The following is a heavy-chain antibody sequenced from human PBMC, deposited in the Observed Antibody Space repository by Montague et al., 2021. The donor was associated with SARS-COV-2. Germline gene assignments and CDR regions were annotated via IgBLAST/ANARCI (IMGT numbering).Heavy chain of an antibody. D-gene: IGHD2-8*01. V-gene: IGHV4-59*11. CDR1: GGSISSHY. CDR2: IYYTGST. Sequence: SETLSLTCTVSGGSISSHYWTWIRQPPGKGLEWIGYIYYTGSTNYNPSLKSRVAISVDTSRNQFPLSLRSVTAADTALYYCARLPPNGRWYLDLWGRGTLVTVSS. J-gene: IGHJ2*01. CDR3: ARLPPNGRWYLDL.